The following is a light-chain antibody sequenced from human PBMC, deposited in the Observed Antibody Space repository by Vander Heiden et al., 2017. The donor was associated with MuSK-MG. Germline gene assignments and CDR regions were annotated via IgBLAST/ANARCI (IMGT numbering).Light chain of an antibody. CDR1: QSISSW. J-gene: IGKJ2*01. CDR3: QQYKSYPYT. Sequence: DIQMTQSPSTLSASVGDRVTITCRASQSISSWLAWYQQKPGKAPKLLIYKASSSESGVPSRFSGSGSGTEFTLTISSLQPDDFAPYYCQQYKSYPYTFGQRTKLEIK. V-gene: IGKV1-5*03. CDR2: KAS.